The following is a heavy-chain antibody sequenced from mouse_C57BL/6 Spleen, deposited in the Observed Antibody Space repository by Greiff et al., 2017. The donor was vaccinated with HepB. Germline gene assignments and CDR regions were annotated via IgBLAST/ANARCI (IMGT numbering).Heavy chain of an antibody. CDR1: GYTFTSYW. J-gene: IGHJ2*01. D-gene: IGHD1-1*01. CDR3: ARRAVVATKGFDY. CDR2: INPSSGYT. Sequence: QVQLQQSGAELAKPGASVKLSCKPSGYTFTSYWMHWVKQRPGQGLEWIGYINPSSGYTKYNQKFKDKATLTADKSSSTAYMQLSSLTYEDSAVYYCARRAVVATKGFDYWGQGTTLTVSS. V-gene: IGHV1-7*01.